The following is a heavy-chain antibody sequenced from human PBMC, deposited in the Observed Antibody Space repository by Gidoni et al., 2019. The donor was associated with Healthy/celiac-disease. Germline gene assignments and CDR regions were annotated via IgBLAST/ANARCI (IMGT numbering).Heavy chain of an antibody. CDR2: INPSGGST. CDR1: GYTFPSSY. J-gene: IGHJ4*02. Sequence: QVQLVQSGAEVKKPGASVKVSCKASGYTFPSSYMHWVRQAPGQGLEWMGIINPSGGSTSYAQKFQGRVTMTRDTSTSTVYMELSSLRSEDTAVYYCARSSWTDSGSYLPENDYWGQGTLVTVSS. CDR3: ARSSWTDSGSYLPENDY. V-gene: IGHV1-46*01. D-gene: IGHD1-26*01.